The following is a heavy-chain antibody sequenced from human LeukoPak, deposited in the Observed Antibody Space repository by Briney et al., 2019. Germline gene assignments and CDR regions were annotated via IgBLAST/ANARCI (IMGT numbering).Heavy chain of an antibody. Sequence: GRSLRLSCAVSGFTFSSCATHWVRQAPGKGLKWVAVISYDGSNKYYAVSVKVRFTISRDISKNTLYLQMNSLRAEDKAVYYCAKVGICSSTSCSDYWGQGTLVTVSS. CDR3: AKVGICSSTSCSDY. CDR1: GFTFSSCA. D-gene: IGHD2-2*01. CDR2: ISYDGSNK. J-gene: IGHJ4*02. V-gene: IGHV3-30*18.